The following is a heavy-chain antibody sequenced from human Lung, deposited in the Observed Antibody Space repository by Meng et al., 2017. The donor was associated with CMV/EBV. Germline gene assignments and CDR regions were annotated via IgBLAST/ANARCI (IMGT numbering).Heavy chain of an antibody. CDR3: ATTSNGFFYY. D-gene: IGHD2-2*01. Sequence: GGSXRLSCEASGFMFSNNWMSWVRQAPGKGLEWVANINQGGNEKYHVDSVRGRFTISRDNGNKSLSLQMNSLRVEDTALYYCATTSNGFFYYWVQGALVTVSS. CDR2: INQGGNEK. V-gene: IGHV3-7*01. J-gene: IGHJ4*02. CDR1: GFMFSNNW.